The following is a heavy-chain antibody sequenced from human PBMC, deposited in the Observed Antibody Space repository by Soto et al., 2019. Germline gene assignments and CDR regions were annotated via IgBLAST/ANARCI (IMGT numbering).Heavy chain of an antibody. CDR3: AGVIKYGYYSRWFDP. J-gene: IGHJ5*02. CDR1: GYTFTSYD. D-gene: IGHD3-22*01. V-gene: IGHV1-8*01. CDR2: MNPNSGNT. Sequence: QVQLVQSGAEVKKPGASVKVSCKASGYTFTSYDINWVRQATGQGLEDLGWMNPNSGNTGYVQKFQGGVSMTRDISISTDYMELSSLLSEDTAVYYCAGVIKYGYYSRWFDPWGQGTLVTVSS.